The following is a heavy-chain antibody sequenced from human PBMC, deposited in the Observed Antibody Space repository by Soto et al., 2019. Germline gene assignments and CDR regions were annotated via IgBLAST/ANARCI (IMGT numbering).Heavy chain of an antibody. CDR2: ISSSSSYI. J-gene: IGHJ3*02. CDR3: ARARLPLYTRDSSSSSGAFDI. CDR1: GFTFSSYS. D-gene: IGHD6-6*01. V-gene: IGHV3-21*01. Sequence: GGSLRLSCAASGFTFSSYSMNWVRQAPGKGLEWVSSISSSSSYIYYADSVKGRFTISRDNAKNSLYLQMNSLRAEDTAVYYCARARLPLYTRDSSSSSGAFDIWGQGTMVTVSS.